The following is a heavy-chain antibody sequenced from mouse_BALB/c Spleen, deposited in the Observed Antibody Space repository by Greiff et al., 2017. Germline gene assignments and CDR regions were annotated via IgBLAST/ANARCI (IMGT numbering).Heavy chain of an antibody. V-gene: IGHV5-4*02. CDR1: GFTFSDYY. D-gene: IGHD2-4*01. CDR3: ARASTMITGRYFDV. J-gene: IGHJ1*01. CDR2: ISDGGSYT. Sequence: EVMLVESGGGLVKPGGSLKLSCAASGFTFSDYYMYWVRQTPEKRLEWVATISDGGSYTYYPDSVKGRFTISRDNAKNNLYLQMSSLKSEDTAMYYCARASTMITGRYFDVWGAGTTVTVSS.